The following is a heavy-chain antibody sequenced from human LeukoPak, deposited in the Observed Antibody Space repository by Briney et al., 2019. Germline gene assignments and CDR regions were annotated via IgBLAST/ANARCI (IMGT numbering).Heavy chain of an antibody. CDR2: IKQDGIET. J-gene: IGHJ6*03. V-gene: IGHV3-7*01. Sequence: GGSLRLSCAASGFNSGNYWMSWVRQAPGQRLEWLANIKQDGIETYYLDSVKGRFTISRDSAKNSLYLEMSSLRVEDTAVYYCVRAFGGYDSQRFYYNMDVWGKGTTVTVSS. CDR1: GFNSGNYW. CDR3: VRAFGGYDSQRFYYNMDV. D-gene: IGHD5-12*01.